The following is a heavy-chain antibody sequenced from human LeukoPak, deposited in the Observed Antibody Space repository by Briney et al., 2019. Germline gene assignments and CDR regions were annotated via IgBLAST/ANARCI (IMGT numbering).Heavy chain of an antibody. D-gene: IGHD6-19*01. CDR1: GFTFSSYE. CDR3: AVGQWLVGNY. CDR2: ISSSGSTI. J-gene: IGHJ4*02. Sequence: GGSLRLSCAASGFTFSSYEMNWVRRAPGKGLEWVSYISSSGSTIYYADSVKGRFTISRDNAKNSLYLQMNSLRAEDTAAYYCAVGQWLVGNYWGQGTLVTVSS. V-gene: IGHV3-48*03.